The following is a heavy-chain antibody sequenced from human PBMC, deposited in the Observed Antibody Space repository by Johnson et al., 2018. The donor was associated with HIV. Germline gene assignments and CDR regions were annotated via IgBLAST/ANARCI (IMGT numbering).Heavy chain of an antibody. CDR3: ARLFYGDDAFDI. D-gene: IGHD4-17*01. CDR1: GFTVSSNY. J-gene: IGHJ3*02. Sequence: VQLVESGGGLVKPGGSLRLSCAASGFTVSSNYMSWVRQAPGKGLEWVSVIYSGGSTYYADSVKGRFTISRDNAKNTLYLQMNSLRAEDTAVYYCARLFYGDDAFDIWGQGTMVTVSS. CDR2: IYSGGST. V-gene: IGHV3-53*01.